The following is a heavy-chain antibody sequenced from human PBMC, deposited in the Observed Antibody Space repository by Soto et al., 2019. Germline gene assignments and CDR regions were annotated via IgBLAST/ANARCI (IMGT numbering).Heavy chain of an antibody. Sequence: GGSLRLSCAASGFTFSSYAMSWVRQAPGKGLEWVSAISGSGGSTYYADSVKGRFTISRDNSKNTLYLQMNSLRAEDTAVYYCAKVVEPYCSSTSCYFDYWGQGTLVTVSS. D-gene: IGHD2-2*01. CDR3: AKVVEPYCSSTSCYFDY. V-gene: IGHV3-23*01. J-gene: IGHJ4*02. CDR2: ISGSGGST. CDR1: GFTFSSYA.